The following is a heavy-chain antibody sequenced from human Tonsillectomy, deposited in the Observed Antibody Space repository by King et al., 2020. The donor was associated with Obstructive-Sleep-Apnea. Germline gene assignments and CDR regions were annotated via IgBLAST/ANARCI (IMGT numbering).Heavy chain of an antibody. CDR3: ARFIAAAGLDY. D-gene: IGHD6-25*01. CDR2: IHYSGST. V-gene: IGHV4-59*01. J-gene: IGHJ4*02. Sequence: QLQESGPGLVKPSETLSLTCTVSGGSISSNFWSWIRQPPGKPLEWIGYIHYSGSTNHNSSLRSRVTISVDTSKNQFSLKLSSVTAADTAVYFCARFIAAAGLDYWGQGSLVTVSS. CDR1: GGSISSNF.